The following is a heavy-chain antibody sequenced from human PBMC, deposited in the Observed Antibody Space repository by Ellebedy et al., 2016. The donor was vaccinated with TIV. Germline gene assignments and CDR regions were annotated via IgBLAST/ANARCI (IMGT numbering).Heavy chain of an antibody. CDR3: ARVYGDYRMDV. Sequence: GESLKISCAASGFTFSSYSMNWVRQAPGKGLEWVSSISSSSGYRYYADSVKGRFTISRDNAKNSLYLQMNSLRAEDTDVYYCARVYGDYRMDVWGQGTTVTVSS. CDR1: GFTFSSYS. V-gene: IGHV3-21*01. D-gene: IGHD4/OR15-4a*01. CDR2: ISSSSGYR. J-gene: IGHJ6*02.